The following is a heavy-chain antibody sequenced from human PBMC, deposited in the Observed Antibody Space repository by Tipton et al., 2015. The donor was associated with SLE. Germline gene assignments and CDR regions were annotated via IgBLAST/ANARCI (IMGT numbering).Heavy chain of an antibody. Sequence: SLRLSCAASGFTFSGYWMTWVRQAPGKGLEWVANIKQDGSEKYYVESVKGRFTISRDNAKTSLYLQMNSLRAEDTAVYYCAKDGAGTYFQHWGQGTLVTVSS. CDR2: IKQDGSEK. J-gene: IGHJ1*01. CDR3: AKDGAGTYFQH. V-gene: IGHV3-7*03. D-gene: IGHD6-13*01. CDR1: GFTFSGYW.